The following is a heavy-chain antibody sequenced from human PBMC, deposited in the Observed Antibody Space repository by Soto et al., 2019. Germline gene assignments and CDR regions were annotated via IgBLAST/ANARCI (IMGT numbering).Heavy chain of an antibody. CDR3: ARGGGSSPFDY. D-gene: IGHD6-6*01. J-gene: IGHJ4*02. V-gene: IGHV3-11*01. CDR2: ISHRSLTI. Sequence: GSLRLSCAASGFTFSDHYMAWFRQSPERGLEWLAYISHRSLTIYHARSVKDRFTISRDDATDSLYLQMNSLRVEDTAVYFCARGGGSSPFDYWGQGTVVTVSS. CDR1: GFTFSDHY.